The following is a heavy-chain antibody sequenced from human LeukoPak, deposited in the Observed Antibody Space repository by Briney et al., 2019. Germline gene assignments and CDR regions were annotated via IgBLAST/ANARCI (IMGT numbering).Heavy chain of an antibody. CDR1: GYTFTTYW. CDR2: ISPGDFDT. CDR3: ARHQGGMDV. V-gene: IGHV5-51*01. Sequence: GESLKISCKASGYTFTTYWVAWVRQMPGKGLEWMGMISPGDFDTRYTPSFKGQVTISADKSISTAYLQWSSLKASGTAIYYCARHQGGMDVWGQGTTVTVSS. J-gene: IGHJ6*02.